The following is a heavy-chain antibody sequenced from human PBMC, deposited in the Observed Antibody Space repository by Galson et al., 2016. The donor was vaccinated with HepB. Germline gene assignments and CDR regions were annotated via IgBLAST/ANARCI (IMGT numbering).Heavy chain of an antibody. V-gene: IGHV3-21*06. D-gene: IGHD4/OR15-4a*01. J-gene: IGHJ5*02. CDR1: GFTFSGYG. CDR2: ISSKSTYI. Sequence: SLRLSCAASGFTFSGYGMHWVRQAPGKGLEWVSSISSKSTYIHYADSVEGRFTIFRDNAKNSLYLQMNSLRVEDTAVYYCAREKGGSTMATHWFDPWGQGTLVTVSS. CDR3: AREKGGSTMATHWFDP.